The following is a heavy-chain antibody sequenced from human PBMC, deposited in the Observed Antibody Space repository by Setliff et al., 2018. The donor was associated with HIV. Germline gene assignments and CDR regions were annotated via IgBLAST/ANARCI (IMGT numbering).Heavy chain of an antibody. J-gene: IGHJ4*02. CDR3: ARVSSAVAGTPLPDY. Sequence: PSETLSLTCAVYGGSFSDYYWTWIRQSPGKGLEWIGEINHRGSTNYNPSLKSRVTVSVDTSKNQFSLKLSSVTAADTAVYYCARVSSAVAGTPLPDYWGQGTLVTVSS. V-gene: IGHV4-34*01. CDR2: INHRGST. CDR1: GGSFSDYY. D-gene: IGHD6-19*01.